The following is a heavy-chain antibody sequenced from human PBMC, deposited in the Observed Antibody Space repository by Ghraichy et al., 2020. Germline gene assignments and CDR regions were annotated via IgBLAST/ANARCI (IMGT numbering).Heavy chain of an antibody. Sequence: GESLNISCAASGFTFSDYYMSWIRQAPGKGLEWVSYISSSGSTIYYADSVKGRFTISRDNAKNSLYLQMNSLRAEDTAVYYCARAAGPSSGWFEDAFDIWGQGTMVTVSS. CDR3: ARAAGPSSGWFEDAFDI. CDR2: ISSSGSTI. D-gene: IGHD6-19*01. J-gene: IGHJ3*02. V-gene: IGHV3-11*01. CDR1: GFTFSDYY.